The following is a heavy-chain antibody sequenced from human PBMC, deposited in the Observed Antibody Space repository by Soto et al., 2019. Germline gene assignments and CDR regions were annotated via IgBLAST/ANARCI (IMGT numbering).Heavy chain of an antibody. CDR3: ARGVRYCSSTRCYKRDWFDP. D-gene: IGHD2-2*02. Sequence: KTSETLSLTCAVYGGSFSGYYWSWIRQPPGKGLEWIGEINHSGSTNYNPSLKSRVTISADTSKNQFSLKLSSVTAADTAVYYCARGVRYCSSTRCYKRDWFDPWGQGTLVTVSS. CDR1: GGSFSGYY. J-gene: IGHJ5*02. CDR2: INHSGST. V-gene: IGHV4-34*01.